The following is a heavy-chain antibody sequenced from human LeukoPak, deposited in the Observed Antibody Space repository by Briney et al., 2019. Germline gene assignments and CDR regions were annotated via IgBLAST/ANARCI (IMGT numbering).Heavy chain of an antibody. CDR1: GGSIASGGYY. V-gene: IGHV4-31*03. J-gene: IGHJ4*02. Sequence: SQTLSLTCTVSGGSIASGGYYWSWIRQLSGKGLEWIGYIYYSGTTYYNPSLKSRITILVDASKNQFSLNLSSVTAADSAMYYCGRRGGGFNFDSWGLGTLVSVSS. CDR2: IYYSGTT. D-gene: IGHD5-24*01. CDR3: GRRGGGFNFDS.